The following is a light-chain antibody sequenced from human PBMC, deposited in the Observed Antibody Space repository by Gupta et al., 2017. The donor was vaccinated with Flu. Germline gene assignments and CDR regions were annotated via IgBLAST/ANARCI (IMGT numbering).Light chain of an antibody. CDR3: CSYAGSSTFV. CDR2: EVS. CDR1: SSDVGSYNL. V-gene: IGLV2-23*02. J-gene: IGLJ1*01. Sequence: ITISCTGTSSDVGSYNLVSWYQQHPGKAPKLMICEVSKRPSGVSNRFSGSKSGNTASLTISGLQAEDEADYYCCSYAGSSTFVFGTGIKVTVL.